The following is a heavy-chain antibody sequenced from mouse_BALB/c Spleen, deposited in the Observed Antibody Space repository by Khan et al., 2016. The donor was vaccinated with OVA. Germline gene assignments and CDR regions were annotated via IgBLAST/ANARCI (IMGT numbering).Heavy chain of an antibody. CDR1: GFDFSRYY. CDR3: ARSGFFALDY. V-gene: IGHV4-1*02. D-gene: IGHD3-1*01. J-gene: IGHJ4*01. Sequence: EVKLLESGGGLVQPGGSLELSCAASGFDFSRYYLSWVRQAPGKGLEWIGEINPESSTMNYTPSLKDKFIISRDNAKNTLYLQMSKVKSEDTALYYCARSGFFALDYWGQGTSVTVSS. CDR2: INPESSTM.